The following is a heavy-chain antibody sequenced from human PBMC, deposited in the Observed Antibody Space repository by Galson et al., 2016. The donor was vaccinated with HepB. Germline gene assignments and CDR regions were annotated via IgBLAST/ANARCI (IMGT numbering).Heavy chain of an antibody. CDR3: ARRAHYYGSEFDY. J-gene: IGHJ4*02. D-gene: IGHD3-10*01. CDR2: IDPGDSYT. Sequence: QSGAEVKKPGESLRISCKGSGYSFTNYWISWVRHVPGKGLEWMGGIDPGDSYTKYSPPFQGHVTISADKSITTAYLQWSSLKASDTAMYYCARRAHYYGSEFDYWGQGTLVTVSS. CDR1: GYSFTNYW. V-gene: IGHV5-10-1*01.